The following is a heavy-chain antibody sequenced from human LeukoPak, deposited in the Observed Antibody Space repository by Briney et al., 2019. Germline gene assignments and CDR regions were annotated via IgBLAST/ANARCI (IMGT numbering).Heavy chain of an antibody. Sequence: SETLSLTCTVSGGSISSYYWSWIRQPPGKGLEWIGYIYYSGSTNYNPSLKSRVTISADTSKNQFSLKLSSVTAADTAVYYCARHSTSGWNWFDPWGQGILVTVSS. CDR2: IYYSGST. J-gene: IGHJ5*02. CDR3: ARHSTSGWNWFDP. CDR1: GGSISSYY. D-gene: IGHD6-19*01. V-gene: IGHV4-59*08.